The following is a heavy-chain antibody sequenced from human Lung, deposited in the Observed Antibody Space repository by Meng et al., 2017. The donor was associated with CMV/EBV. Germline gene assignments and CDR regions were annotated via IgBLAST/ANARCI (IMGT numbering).Heavy chain of an antibody. J-gene: IGHJ4*02. CDR3: AKDISFRGMAIPKN. Sequence: GEXXKLSCAASGFTFNGYTMHWVRQAPGKGLEWVSLISCDGGTTYYADSVKGRFSISRDNTKNTLYLQLNSLRAEDTAFYYCAKDISFRGMAIPKNWGQGSLVTVSS. V-gene: IGHV3-43*01. CDR2: ISCDGGTT. D-gene: IGHD5-24*01. CDR1: GFTFNGYT.